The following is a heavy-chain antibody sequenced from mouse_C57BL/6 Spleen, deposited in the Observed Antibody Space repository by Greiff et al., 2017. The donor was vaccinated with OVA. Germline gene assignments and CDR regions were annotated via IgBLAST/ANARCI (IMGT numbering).Heavy chain of an antibody. J-gene: IGHJ2*01. CDR2: ISYDGSN. Sequence: EVQLQESGPGLVKPSQSLSLTCSVTGYSITSGYYWNWIRQFPGNKLEWMGYISYDGSNNYNPSLKNRISITRDTSKNQFFLKLNSVTTEDTATYYCARGLSYYFDYWGQGTTLTVSS. D-gene: IGHD1-1*02. V-gene: IGHV3-6*01. CDR3: ARGLSYYFDY. CDR1: GYSITSGYY.